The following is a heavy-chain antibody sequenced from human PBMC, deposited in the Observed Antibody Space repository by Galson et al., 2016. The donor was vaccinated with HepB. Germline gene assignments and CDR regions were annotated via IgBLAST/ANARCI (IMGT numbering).Heavy chain of an antibody. D-gene: IGHD6-13*01. CDR2: ISSSSRTI. CDR3: ARDSLPFILAAGFSYFDY. J-gene: IGHJ4*02. Sequence: SLRLSCAASGFTFSTYAMNWVRQAPGKGLEWVSYISSSSRTIYYADSVKGRFTISRDNAKNSLFLQMNSLRDEDTAAYYCARDSLPFILAAGFSYFDYWGQGTLVTVSS. CDR1: GFTFSTYA. V-gene: IGHV3-48*02.